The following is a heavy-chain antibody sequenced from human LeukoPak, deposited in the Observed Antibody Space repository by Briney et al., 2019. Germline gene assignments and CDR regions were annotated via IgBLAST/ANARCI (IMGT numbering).Heavy chain of an antibody. D-gene: IGHD5-18*01. V-gene: IGHV3-21*06. CDR1: GFIFSDYS. J-gene: IGHJ4*02. CDR2: ITTSRDQ. Sequence: GGSLRLSCAASGFIFSDYSMGWVRQAPGKGLEWVSSITTSRDQYHADSVKGRFTVSRDNAKSSVYLQMDSLRADDTAVYYCARERDHSYGSTRLYDYWGQGTLVTVSS. CDR3: ARERDHSYGSTRLYDY.